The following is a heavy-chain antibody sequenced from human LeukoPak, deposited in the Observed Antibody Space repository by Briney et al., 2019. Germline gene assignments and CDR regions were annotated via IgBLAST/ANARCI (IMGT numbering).Heavy chain of an antibody. D-gene: IGHD1-26*01. Sequence: KPSETLSLTCTVYGGSFSGYYWSWIRQPPGKGLEWIGEINHSGSTNYNPSLKSRVTISVDTSKNQFSLKLSSVTAADTAVYYCARFGRGSGPRGATTMYYYYYMDVWGKGTTVTISS. V-gene: IGHV4-34*01. J-gene: IGHJ6*03. CDR2: INHSGST. CDR1: GGSFSGYY. CDR3: ARFGRGSGPRGATTMYYYYYMDV.